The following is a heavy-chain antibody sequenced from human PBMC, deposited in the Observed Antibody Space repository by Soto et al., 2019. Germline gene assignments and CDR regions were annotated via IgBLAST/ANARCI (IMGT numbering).Heavy chain of an antibody. CDR3: ARDVSPGDSTLYLDAFDI. J-gene: IGHJ3*02. CDR1: GFSLSNYW. D-gene: IGHD5-18*01. Sequence: EVQLVESGGGLVRPGESLRLTCVASGFSLSNYWMTWVRQVPGKGLEWVANVKRDESRMSYLDSVRGRFTVSRDNARNSLYLQMDSLRAEDTALYYCARDVSPGDSTLYLDAFDIWGQGTMVTVSS. V-gene: IGHV3-7*05. CDR2: VKRDESRM.